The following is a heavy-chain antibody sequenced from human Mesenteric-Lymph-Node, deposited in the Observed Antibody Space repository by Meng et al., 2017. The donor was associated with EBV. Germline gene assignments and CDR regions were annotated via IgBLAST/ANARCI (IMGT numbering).Heavy chain of an antibody. V-gene: IGHV3-21*02. D-gene: IGHD2-2*01. CDR3: ARFSSTSEVDD. CDR1: GFTFSSYK. CDR2: ISSTSYYI. Sequence: EVQLVESGGGLVKPGGSLRLSCAASGFTFSSYKMHWVRQAPGKGLEWVSSISSTSYYIYYADSVQGRFTISRDNAENSLYLQMNSLRAEDTAVYYCARFSSTSEVDDWGQGTLGTVDS. J-gene: IGHJ4*02.